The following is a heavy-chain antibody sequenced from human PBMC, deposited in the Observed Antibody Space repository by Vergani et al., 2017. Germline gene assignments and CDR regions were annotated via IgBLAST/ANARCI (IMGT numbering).Heavy chain of an antibody. J-gene: IGHJ5*02. V-gene: IGHV3-15*01. D-gene: IGHD3-3*01. CDR3: TLGDFWSGYDNWFDP. CDR1: GFTFSNAW. Sequence: EVQLVESGGGLVKPGGSLRLSCAASGFTFSNAWMSWVRHAPGKGLEWVGRIKSKTDGGTTDYAAPVTGRFTISRDDSKNTAYLQMTSLKTEDTAVYYCTLGDFWSGYDNWFDPWGQGTLVTVSS. CDR2: IKSKTDGGTT.